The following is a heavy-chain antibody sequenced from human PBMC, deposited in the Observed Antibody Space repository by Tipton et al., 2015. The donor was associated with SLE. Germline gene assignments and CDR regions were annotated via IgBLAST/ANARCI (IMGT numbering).Heavy chain of an antibody. CDR2: IDPRDSDT. V-gene: IGHV5-51*03. J-gene: IGHJ4*02. D-gene: IGHD3-10*01. CDR3: AGRWLQTVFGY. Sequence: QLVQSGAEVKKPGEALQISCKTSGYSFTNSWIVWFRHMPGKGLECMGMIDPRDSDTRYNPSFQGHVSMSIDRSTTTAYLQWRSLKASVTAVYGGAGRWLQTVFGYSGPGSLVAVPS. CDR1: GYSFTNSW.